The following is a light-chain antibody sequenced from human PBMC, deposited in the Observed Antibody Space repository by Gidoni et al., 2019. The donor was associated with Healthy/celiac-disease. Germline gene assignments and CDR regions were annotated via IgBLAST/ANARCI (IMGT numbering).Light chain of an antibody. CDR3: HQRSNWPYT. J-gene: IGKJ2*01. Sequence: EIVLTQSPATLSLSPGERATLSCRASQSVSSYLAWYQQKPGQAPRLLIYDAYNRATGIPARFSGSGSGTGFTLTISSLEPEDFAVYYCHQRSNWPYTFGQGTKLEIK. V-gene: IGKV3-11*01. CDR2: DAY. CDR1: QSVSSY.